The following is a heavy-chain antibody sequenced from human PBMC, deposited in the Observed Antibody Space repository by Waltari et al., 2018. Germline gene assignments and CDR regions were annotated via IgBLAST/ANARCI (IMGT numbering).Heavy chain of an antibody. Sequence: QVLLVESGGGLVKTGGSLRLSCAASGFPFSDDYMSWVSQAPGKGLEWVSHISGIGSTTNYAASVKGRFTISRDNAKNSVFLQLNSLRADDTAMYYCVRDERWLHLIGTFDSWGQGTLVTVSS. D-gene: IGHD3-9*01. CDR2: ISGIGSTT. J-gene: IGHJ4*02. V-gene: IGHV3-11*01. CDR1: GFPFSDDY. CDR3: VRDERWLHLIGTFDS.